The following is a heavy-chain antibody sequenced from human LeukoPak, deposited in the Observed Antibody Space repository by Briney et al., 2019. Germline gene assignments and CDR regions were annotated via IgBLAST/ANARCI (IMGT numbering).Heavy chain of an antibody. V-gene: IGHV3-72*01. CDR2: TRNKPNSYTT. CDR3: DRGDDTTMATDYMDV. D-gene: IGHD5-18*01. CDR1: AFTFSDLY. J-gene: IGHJ6*03. Sequence: GGSLRLSSAASAFTFSDLYMDWVGQAPGKGLEWVGRTRNKPNSYTTEYAASVKGRFTISRDDSKNSLYLQMSSLKSEDTAVYYCDRGDDTTMATDYMDVWGKGTTVTVSS.